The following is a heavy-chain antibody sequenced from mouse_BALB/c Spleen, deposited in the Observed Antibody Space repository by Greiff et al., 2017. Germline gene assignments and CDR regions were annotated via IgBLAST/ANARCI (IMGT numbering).Heavy chain of an antibody. CDR3: ARGDGNYYAMDY. D-gene: IGHD2-1*01. CDR1: GYTFTDYA. V-gene: IGHV1S137*01. CDR2: ISTYYGDA. Sequence: QVQLQQSGAELVRPGVSVKISCKGSGYTFTDYAMHWVKQSHAKSLEWIGVISTYYGDASYNQKFKGKATMTVDKSSSTAYMELARLTSEDSAIYYCARGDGNYYAMDYWGQGTSVTVSS. J-gene: IGHJ4*01.